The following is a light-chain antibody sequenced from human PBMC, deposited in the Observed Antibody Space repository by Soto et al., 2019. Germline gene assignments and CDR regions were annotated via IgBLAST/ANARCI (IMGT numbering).Light chain of an antibody. J-gene: IGLJ2*01. CDR3: QTWGTGTHVV. V-gene: IGLV4-69*02. Sequence: QSVLTQSPSASASLGASVRLICTLSSEYRNYAIAWDQKQPEKGPRFLMKLNSDGSHTLGDGIPDRFSGSNSGAERYLTISSLQSEDEADYYCQTWGTGTHVVFGGGTKLTVL. CDR1: SEYRNYA. CDR2: LNSDGSH.